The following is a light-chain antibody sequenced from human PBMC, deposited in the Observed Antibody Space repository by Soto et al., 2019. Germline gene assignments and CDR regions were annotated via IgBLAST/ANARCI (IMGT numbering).Light chain of an antibody. CDR2: GAS. V-gene: IGKV1-39*01. Sequence: IQMTQTTSSLSASVGDRVTITCLASQYIGDFLNWYQQTPGKAPKLLIFGASNLHIGVPSRFSGSGSGTEFTLTITRLEPEDFAVYSCQQYGFSPISFGQVTRLEVK. CDR3: QQYGFSPIS. J-gene: IGKJ5*01. CDR1: QYIGDF.